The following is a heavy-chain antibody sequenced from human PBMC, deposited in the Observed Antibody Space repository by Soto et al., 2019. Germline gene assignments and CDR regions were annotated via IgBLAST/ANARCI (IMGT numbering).Heavy chain of an antibody. J-gene: IGHJ4*02. CDR3: ASPLGY. Sequence: SETLSLTCTVSGASINSDYWSWIRQPAGKGLEWIGRIYTSGSTNYNPSLKSRVTMSIDTSKNQFSLKLSSVTAADTAVYYCASPLGYWGQGTLVTVSS. CDR1: GASINSDY. CDR2: IYTSGST. V-gene: IGHV4-4*07.